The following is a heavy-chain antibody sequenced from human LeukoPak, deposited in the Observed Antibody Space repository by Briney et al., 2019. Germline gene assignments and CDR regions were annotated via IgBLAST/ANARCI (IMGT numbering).Heavy chain of an antibody. CDR1: GYTFTSHG. Sequence: ASVKVSCKASGYTFTSHGISWVRQAPGQGLEWMGWISTYNGNTNYAQKLQGRVTMTTDTSTSTAYMELRSLRSDDTAVYYCAREWASWRAAAGINYFDYWGQGTLVTVSS. CDR3: AREWASWRAAAGINYFDY. CDR2: ISTYNGNT. J-gene: IGHJ4*02. V-gene: IGHV1-18*01. D-gene: IGHD6-13*01.